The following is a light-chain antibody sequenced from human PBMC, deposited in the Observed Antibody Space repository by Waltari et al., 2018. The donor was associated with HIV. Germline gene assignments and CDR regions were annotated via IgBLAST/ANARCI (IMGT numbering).Light chain of an antibody. Sequence: SYELTQPPSVSVSPGQTASITCSGHKLGDKYACWFQQKSGQSPVLVIYQDWKRPSGIPERFFGSNSGNTATLTISGTQAMDEADYYCQAWDSNTVIFGGGTKLTVL. CDR1: KLGDKY. CDR3: QAWDSNTVI. CDR2: QDW. J-gene: IGLJ2*01. V-gene: IGLV3-1*01.